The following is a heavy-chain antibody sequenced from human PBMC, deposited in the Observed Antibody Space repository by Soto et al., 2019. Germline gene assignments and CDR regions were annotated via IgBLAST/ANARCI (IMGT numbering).Heavy chain of an antibody. V-gene: IGHV1-2*02. D-gene: IGHD2-2*01. CDR3: ARDTKIPANAIHDGR. J-gene: IGHJ4*02. CDR2: INPNSGGT. CDR1: GYTFTDYF. Sequence: VEMVQSGAEVKKPGASVRVSCKASGYTFTDYFIHWVRQAPGQGLEWMGWINPNSGGTNYAQKFPGRVTMTRDTSITTVYLALSRLRSDDTATYYCARDTKIPANAIHDGRWGQGTLVTVSS.